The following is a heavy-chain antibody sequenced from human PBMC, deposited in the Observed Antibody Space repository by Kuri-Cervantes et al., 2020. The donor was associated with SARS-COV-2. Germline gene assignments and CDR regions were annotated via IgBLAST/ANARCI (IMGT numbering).Heavy chain of an antibody. J-gene: IGHJ6*02. V-gene: IGHV4-61*08. CDR1: GGYIRSGDYY. CDR3: ARDGGGHYYDSSGYYYYYYYGMDV. CDR2: IYYSGST. D-gene: IGHD3-22*01. Sequence: SFTVSGGYIRSGDYYRSWLRQPPGKGLEWIGYIYYSGSTNYNLSLKSRVTIPVDTSKNQFSLKLSSVTAADTAVYYCARDGGGHYYDSSGYYYYYYYGMDVWGQGTTVTVSS.